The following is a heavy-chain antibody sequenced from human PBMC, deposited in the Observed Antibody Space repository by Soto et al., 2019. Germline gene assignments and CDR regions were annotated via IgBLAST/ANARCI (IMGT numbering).Heavy chain of an antibody. CDR1: GCTSRNYG. Sequence: GSLRLSWGASGCTSRNYGRSWVRQAPGKGLEWVSAISGSGGSTYYADSVKGRFTISRDNSKNTLYLQMNSLRAEDTAVYYCARAFGVVIFYYYGMDVWGQGTTVTVSS. CDR2: ISGSGGST. D-gene: IGHD3-3*01. V-gene: IGHV3-23*01. J-gene: IGHJ6*02. CDR3: ARAFGVVIFYYYGMDV.